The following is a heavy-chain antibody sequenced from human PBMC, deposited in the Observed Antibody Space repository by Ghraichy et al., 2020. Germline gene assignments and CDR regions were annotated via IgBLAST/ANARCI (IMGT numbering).Heavy chain of an antibody. CDR2: IIPIFGTA. J-gene: IGHJ3*02. CDR1: GGTFSSYA. CDR3: AREVGIHYYDSSANDAFDI. D-gene: IGHD3-22*01. Sequence: SVKVSCKASGGTFSSYAISWVRQAPGQGLEWMGGIIPIFGTANYAQKFQGRVTITADESTSTAYMELSSLRSEDTAVYYCAREVGIHYYDSSANDAFDIWGQGTMVTVSS. V-gene: IGHV1-69*13.